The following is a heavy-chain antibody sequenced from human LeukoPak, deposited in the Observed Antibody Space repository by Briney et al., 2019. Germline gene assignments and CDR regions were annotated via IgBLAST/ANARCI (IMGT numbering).Heavy chain of an antibody. J-gene: IGHJ5*02. CDR2: ISGDGGST. CDR3: AKDIGGLGDNWFDP. V-gene: IGHV3-43*02. CDR1: GFTFDDYA. Sequence: GGSLRLSCAASGFTFDDYAMHWVRQAPGKGLERVSLISGDGGSTYYADSVKGRFTISRDNSKNSLYLQMNSLRTEDAALYYCAKDIGGLGDNWFDPWGQGTLVTVSS. D-gene: IGHD3/OR15-3a*01.